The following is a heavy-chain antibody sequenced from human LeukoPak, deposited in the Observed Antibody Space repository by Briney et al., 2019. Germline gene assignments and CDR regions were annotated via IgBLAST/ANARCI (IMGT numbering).Heavy chain of an antibody. D-gene: IGHD2-2*01. Sequence: ASVKVSCKVSGYTLTDLSIDWVRQAPGKGLEWMVRFYPEDDGTISAHNFQGRVTMTGDSSTDTAYMDLRSLRSEDTAVYYCATSPSLPAAFDYWGQGTLVTVSS. CDR2: FYPEDDGT. J-gene: IGHJ4*02. V-gene: IGHV1-24*01. CDR3: ATSPSLPAAFDY. CDR1: GYTLTDLS.